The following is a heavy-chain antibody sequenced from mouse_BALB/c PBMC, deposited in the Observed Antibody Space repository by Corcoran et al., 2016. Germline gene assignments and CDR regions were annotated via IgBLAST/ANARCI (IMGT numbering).Heavy chain of an antibody. CDR1: GYTFTSYV. J-gene: IGHJ3*01. Sequence: EVQLQQSGPELVKPGASVKMSCKASGYTFTSYVMHWVKQKPGQGLEWIGYINPYNDGTKYNEKFKGKTTLTSAKSSSTAYMELSSLTSEDSAVYYCATMEDGYYPEWFTYWGQGTLVTVSA. D-gene: IGHD2-3*01. CDR2: INPYNDGT. CDR3: ATMEDGYYPEWFTY. V-gene: IGHV1S136*01.